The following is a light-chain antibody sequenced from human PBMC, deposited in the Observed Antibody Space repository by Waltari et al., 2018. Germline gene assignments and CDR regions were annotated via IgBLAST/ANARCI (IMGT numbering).Light chain of an antibody. CDR2: GAS. CDR3: LQSNIYTLT. CDR1: KGIRND. J-gene: IGKJ1*01. V-gene: IGKV1-17*01. Sequence: DIQMTQSPSSLSASVGDRVTITCRARKGIRNDLSWFQQRPGKAPKRLIYGASNLESGVPSRFSGSGAGTEFTLTVSSLRPEDFATYFCLQSNIYTLTFGPGTKVEI.